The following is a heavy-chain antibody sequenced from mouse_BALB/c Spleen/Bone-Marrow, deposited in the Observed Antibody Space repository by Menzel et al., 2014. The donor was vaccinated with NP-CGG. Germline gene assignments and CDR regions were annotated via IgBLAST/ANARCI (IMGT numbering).Heavy chain of an antibody. CDR2: IRNKANGYTA. Sequence: EVKLMESGGGLVQPGGSLRLSCTTSGFTFTDYYMSWVRQPPGKALEWLAFIRNKANGYTAEYSASVKGRLTISRDNSQSILYLQMNTLRAEDSATYYCARFPMDYWGQGTSVTVSS. CDR3: ARFPMDY. V-gene: IGHV7-3*02. J-gene: IGHJ4*01. CDR1: GFTFTDYY.